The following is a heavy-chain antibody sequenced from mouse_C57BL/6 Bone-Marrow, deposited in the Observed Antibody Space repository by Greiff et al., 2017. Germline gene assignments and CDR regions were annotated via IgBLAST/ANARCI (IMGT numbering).Heavy chain of an antibody. Sequence: VQLQQSGPGLVKPSQSLSLTCSVTGYSITSGYYWNWIRQFPGNKLEWMGFISYDGSNNYNPFLKNRISLTRDTTKNQLFLELNTVTTEDTATYYCARGRSSSSPLDAMDYGGQGTSVTVSA. CDR1: GYSITSGYY. J-gene: IGHJ4*01. D-gene: IGHD1-1*01. CDR3: ARGRSSSSPLDAMDY. V-gene: IGHV3-6*01. CDR2: ISYDGSN.